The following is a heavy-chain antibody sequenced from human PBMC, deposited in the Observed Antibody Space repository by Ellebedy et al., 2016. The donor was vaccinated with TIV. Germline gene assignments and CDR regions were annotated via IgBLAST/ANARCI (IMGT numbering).Heavy chain of an antibody. CDR3: ASSIPDCTGTACYSSLGN. Sequence: GGSLRLSXTASGYIYNMHWVRQAPGKGLEWLSFINSRSTLIYYAGSVKGRFTVSRDNFKNSLYLQMDSLRPEDTAMYFCASSIPDCTGTACYSSLGNWGQGTLVTVSS. CDR2: INSRSTLI. J-gene: IGHJ4*02. V-gene: IGHV3-48*01. D-gene: IGHD2-15*01. CDR1: GYIYN.